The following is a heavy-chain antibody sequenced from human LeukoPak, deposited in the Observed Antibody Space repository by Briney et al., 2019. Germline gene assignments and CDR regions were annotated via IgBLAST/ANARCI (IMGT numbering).Heavy chain of an antibody. CDR3: ARYYYYYGMDV. Sequence: ASVKVSCKASGYTFTSYGISWVRQAPGQGLEWMGWIGAYNGNTNYAQKLQGRVTMTTDTSTSTAYMELRSLRSDDTAVYYCARYYYYYGMDVWGQGTTVTVSS. CDR1: GYTFTSYG. V-gene: IGHV1-18*01. CDR2: IGAYNGNT. J-gene: IGHJ6*02.